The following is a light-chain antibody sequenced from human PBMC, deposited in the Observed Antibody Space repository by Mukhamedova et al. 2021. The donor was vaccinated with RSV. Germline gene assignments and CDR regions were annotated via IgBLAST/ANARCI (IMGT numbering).Light chain of an antibody. J-gene: IGKJ4*01. CDR3: HHYIDYPLA. Sequence: QNGVPSRFSGSGFGTDFTLTISSLQPEDSATYYCHHYIDYPLAFGGGTKVEIK. V-gene: IGKV1-16*01.